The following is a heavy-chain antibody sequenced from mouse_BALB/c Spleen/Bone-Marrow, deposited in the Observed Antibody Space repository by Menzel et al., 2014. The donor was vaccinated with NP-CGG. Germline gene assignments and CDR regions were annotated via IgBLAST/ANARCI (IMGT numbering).Heavy chain of an antibody. Sequence: EVNLVESGGGLVKLGGSLKLSCAASGFTFTSYYMSWVRQTPEKRLELVAAINSNGDNTYYPDTMKGRFTISRDNAKNTLYLQMSSLKSEDTALFYCARRGISTAEGVGAMDYWGQGTSVTVSS. V-gene: IGHV5-6-2*01. CDR3: ARRGISTAEGVGAMDY. CDR2: INSNGDNT. D-gene: IGHD1-2*01. CDR1: GFTFTSYY. J-gene: IGHJ4*01.